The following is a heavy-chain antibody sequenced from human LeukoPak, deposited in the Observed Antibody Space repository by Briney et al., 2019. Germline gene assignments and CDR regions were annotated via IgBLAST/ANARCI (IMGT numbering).Heavy chain of an antibody. J-gene: IGHJ6*03. CDR2: TYYRSKWYN. Sequence: SQTLSLTCAISEYIHSSDSAAWHWSRQSPSRGLEWLGRTYYRSKWYNDYAESVKSRITINPDTSKNQFSLQLSSVTPEDTAVYYCARGPSLVGYYCIDVWDKGTTVTVSS. CDR1: EYIHSSDSAA. D-gene: IGHD1-26*01. CDR3: ARGPSLVGYYCIDV. V-gene: IGHV6-1*01.